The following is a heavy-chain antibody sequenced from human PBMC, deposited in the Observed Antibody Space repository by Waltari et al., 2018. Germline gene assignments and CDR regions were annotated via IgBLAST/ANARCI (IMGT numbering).Heavy chain of an antibody. D-gene: IGHD1-1*01. Sequence: EAQLVQSGGGLVQPGGSLTLSCAASGFPISRFWMTWIRQAPGQGLQWVAHIGPDGSDKYYVDSVKGRFTISRDNAENSLLLQMGSLRVEDTALYYCVGWNDPINSWGQGTLVAVSS. CDR1: GFPISRFW. J-gene: IGHJ4*02. V-gene: IGHV3-7*01. CDR2: IGPDGSDK. CDR3: VGWNDPINS.